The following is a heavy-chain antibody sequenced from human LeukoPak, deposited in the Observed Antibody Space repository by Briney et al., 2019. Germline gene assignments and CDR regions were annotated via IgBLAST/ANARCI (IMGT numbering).Heavy chain of an antibody. CDR3: ARGIWEMATIPYWYFDI. J-gene: IGHJ2*01. CDR1: GASISNYY. D-gene: IGHD5-24*01. Sequence: TSETLSLTCTVSGASISNYYWSWIRQPAGKGLEWIGRISTSGSTNYNPSLKSRVTMSVDTSKNQFSLKLSSVTAADTALYYCARGIWEMATIPYWYFDIWGRGTLVTVSS. CDR2: ISTSGST. V-gene: IGHV4-4*07.